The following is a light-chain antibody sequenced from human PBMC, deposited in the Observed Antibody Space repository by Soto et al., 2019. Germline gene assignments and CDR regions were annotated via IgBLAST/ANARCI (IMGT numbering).Light chain of an antibody. CDR3: QHYNSYSEA. CDR2: KAS. CDR1: QTISSW. V-gene: IGKV1-5*03. Sequence: IQMTQSPSTLSGSVGDRVTIPCRASQTISSWLAWYQQKPGKAPKLLIYKASTLKSGAPSRFSGSGSGTEFTLTISSLQPDDFATYYCQHYNSYSEAFGQGTKVDI. J-gene: IGKJ1*01.